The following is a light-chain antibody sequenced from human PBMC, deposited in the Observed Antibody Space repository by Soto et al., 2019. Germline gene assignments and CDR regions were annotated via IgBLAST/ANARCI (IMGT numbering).Light chain of an antibody. J-gene: IGKJ2*01. V-gene: IGKV4-1*01. CDR2: WAS. Sequence: DLVMTQSPDSLAVSLGERATINCKFSQSVLYSSDNKNYLAWHQQKPGPPPKLLFYWASNRESGVPDRFSASGSGTDFTLTISSLQAEDVAVNYCQQYGSTPYTFGQGTKLEIK. CDR1: QSVLYSSDNKNY. CDR3: QQYGSTPYT.